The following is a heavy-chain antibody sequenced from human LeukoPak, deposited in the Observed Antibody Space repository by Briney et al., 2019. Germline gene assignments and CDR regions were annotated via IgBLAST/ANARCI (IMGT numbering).Heavy chain of an antibody. CDR2: ISTSNGHT. J-gene: IGHJ4*02. V-gene: IGHV1-18*01. D-gene: IGHD2-8*01. CDR1: GYTFTDYG. CDR3: ARDQGVAQD. Sequence: ASAKVSCKTSGYTFTDYGVSWVRQAPGQGLEWVGWISTSNGHTRYQQKFQGRVTMTTDTSTSTAYMELRSLRSDDTAVYYCARDQGVAQDWGQGTLVTVSS.